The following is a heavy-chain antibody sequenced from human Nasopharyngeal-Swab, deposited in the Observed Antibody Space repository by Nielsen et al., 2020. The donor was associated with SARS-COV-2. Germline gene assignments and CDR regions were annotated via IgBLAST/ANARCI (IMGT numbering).Heavy chain of an antibody. V-gene: IGHV3-9*01. CDR2: VSWNSDTL. CDR1: CFSFEYYA. CDR3: AKANLRYCSSASFYPYFYYMDV. Sequence: SCVASCFSFEYYAMYWVRQSPGKGLEWVSGVSWNSDTLTYADSVKGRFTISRDNAKNSPYLQMNSLRSEDTAFYYCAKANLRYCSSASFYPYFYYMDVWGKGTTVTVSS. J-gene: IGHJ6*03. D-gene: IGHD2-2*01.